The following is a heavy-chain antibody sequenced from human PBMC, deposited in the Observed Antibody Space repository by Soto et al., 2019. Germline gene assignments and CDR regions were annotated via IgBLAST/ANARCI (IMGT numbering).Heavy chain of an antibody. J-gene: IGHJ4*02. V-gene: IGHV4-39*01. CDR3: AKLVRDDVRRSDLDH. CDR2: FYYSGTT. D-gene: IGHD3-10*02. CDR1: GDSITASYSN. Sequence: SETLSLTCTVSGDSITASYSNWAWIRQPPGKGLEWLGTFYYSGTTSQNPPLSSRITISGDTSSNQFSLNLRSVTAADSGVYYCAKLVRDDVRRSDLDHWGQGTLVTVSS.